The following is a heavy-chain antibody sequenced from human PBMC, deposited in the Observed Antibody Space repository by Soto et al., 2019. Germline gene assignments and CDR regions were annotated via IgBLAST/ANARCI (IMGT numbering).Heavy chain of an antibody. CDR1: GGTFSSYA. CDR2: IIPIFGTA. V-gene: IGHV1-69*13. CDR3: ARVPYYYDSSGYHYYFDY. D-gene: IGHD3-22*01. Sequence: ASVKVSCKASGGTFSSYAISWVRQAPGQGLEWMGGIIPIFGTANYAQKFQGRVTITADESTSTAYMELSSLRSEDTAVYYCARVPYYYDSSGYHYYFDYWGQGTLVTVSS. J-gene: IGHJ4*02.